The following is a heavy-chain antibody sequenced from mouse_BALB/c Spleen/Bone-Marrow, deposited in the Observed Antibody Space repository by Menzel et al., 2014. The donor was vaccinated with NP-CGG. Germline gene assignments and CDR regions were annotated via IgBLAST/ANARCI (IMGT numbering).Heavy chain of an antibody. CDR2: IWGDGTT. J-gene: IGHJ4*01. D-gene: IGHD2-4*01. CDR3: AKPSFDDYRIYAIDY. Sequence: VQLQQSGPGLVAPSQSLSITCTVSGFSLTNFGVSWVRQPPGKGLEWLGVIWGDGTTNYHSALISRLSISKDNSKSQVFLRLNCLQTDDTATYYCAKPSFDDYRIYAIDYWGQGTSVTVSS. CDR1: GFSLTNFG. V-gene: IGHV2-3*01.